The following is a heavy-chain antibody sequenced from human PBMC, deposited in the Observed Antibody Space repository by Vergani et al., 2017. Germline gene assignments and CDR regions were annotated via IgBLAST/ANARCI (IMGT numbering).Heavy chain of an antibody. J-gene: IGHJ4*02. D-gene: IGHD1-26*01. CDR1: GFPFSSYA. V-gene: IGHV3-30-3*02. Sequence: VQLLESGGGLVQPGGSLRLSCAASGFPFSSYAMHWVRQAPGKGLEWVAVISYDGSNKYYADSVKGRFTISRDNSKNTLYLQMNSLGAEDTAVYYCAKLHVGNNELVDYWGQGTLVTVSS. CDR3: AKLHVGNNELVDY. CDR2: ISYDGSNK.